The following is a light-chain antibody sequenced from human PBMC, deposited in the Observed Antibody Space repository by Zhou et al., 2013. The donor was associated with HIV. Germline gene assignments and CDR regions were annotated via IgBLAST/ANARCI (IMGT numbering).Light chain of an antibody. J-gene: IGKJ1*01. CDR3: QQYNYRRT. Sequence: EIVMTQSPATLSVSPGERATLSCRASQSISSNLAWYQHKPGQAPTLLIYGASTRATGVPARFSGSGSGTEFTLTISSLQSEDFAIYYCQQYNYRRTFGQGTKVEVK. V-gene: IGKV3-15*01. CDR2: GAS. CDR1: QSISSN.